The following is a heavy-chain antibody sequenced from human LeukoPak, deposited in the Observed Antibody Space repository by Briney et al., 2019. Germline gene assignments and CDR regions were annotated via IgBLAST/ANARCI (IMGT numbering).Heavy chain of an antibody. J-gene: IGHJ4*02. Sequence: SGTLSLTCTVSGGSISSSSYYWGWIRQPPGKGLEWIGSIYYSGSTYYNPSLKSRVTISVDTSKNQFSLKLSSVTAADTAVYYCARRWGYSSSPHFDSWGQGTLVTVSS. CDR1: GGSISSSSYY. CDR3: ARRWGYSSSPHFDS. V-gene: IGHV4-39*01. D-gene: IGHD6-6*01. CDR2: IYYSGST.